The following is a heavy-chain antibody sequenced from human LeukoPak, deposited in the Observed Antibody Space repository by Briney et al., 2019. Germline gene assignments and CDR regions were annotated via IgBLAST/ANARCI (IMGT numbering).Heavy chain of an antibody. CDR1: GASISNGSNY. V-gene: IGHV4-39*07. J-gene: IGHJ4*02. Sequence: SETLSLTCSVSGASISNGSNYWGWIRQPPGKTLEWIRSIYSSGSTYYNPSLKSRVTISVNTSKNQFSLKLSSVTAADTAVYYCARDGTGYYDILTGLNYWGQGTLVTVSS. D-gene: IGHD3-9*01. CDR3: ARDGTGYYDILTGLNY. CDR2: IYSSGST.